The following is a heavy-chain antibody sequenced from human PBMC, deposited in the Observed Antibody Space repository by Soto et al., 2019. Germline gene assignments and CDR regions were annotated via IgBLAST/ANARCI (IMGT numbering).Heavy chain of an antibody. Sequence: QVQLVQSGAEVKKPGSSVKVSCKASGGTFSSYAISWVRQAPGQGLEWMGGIIPIFGTANYAQKVQGRGTITADKSTSTAYMELSSLRSEDTAVYYCARENIIAARPGWFDPWGQGTLVTVSS. CDR2: IIPIFGTA. J-gene: IGHJ5*02. D-gene: IGHD6-6*01. CDR1: GGTFSSYA. V-gene: IGHV1-69*06. CDR3: ARENIIAARPGWFDP.